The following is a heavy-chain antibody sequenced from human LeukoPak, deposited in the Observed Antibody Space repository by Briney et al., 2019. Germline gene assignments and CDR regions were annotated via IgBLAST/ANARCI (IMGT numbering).Heavy chain of an antibody. Sequence: ASVKVSCKASGYSFTSYGISWVRQAPGQGLEWMGGIIPIFGTANYAQKFQGRVTITADESTSTAYMELSSLRSEDTAVYYCARVPHYYDSSGYYYYWGQGTLVTVSS. V-gene: IGHV1-69*13. CDR1: GYSFTSYG. J-gene: IGHJ4*02. CDR2: IIPIFGTA. CDR3: ARVPHYYDSSGYYYY. D-gene: IGHD3-22*01.